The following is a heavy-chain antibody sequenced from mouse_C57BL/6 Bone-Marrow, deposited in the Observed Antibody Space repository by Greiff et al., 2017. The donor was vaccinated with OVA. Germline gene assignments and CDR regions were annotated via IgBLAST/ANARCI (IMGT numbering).Heavy chain of an antibody. V-gene: IGHV1-67*01. J-gene: IGHJ1*03. CDR1: GYTFTDYA. CDR2: ISTYYGDA. CDR3: ARDRGWYFDV. Sequence: LQESGPELVRPGVSVKISRKGSGYTFTDYAMHWVKQSHAKSLEWIGVISTYYGDASYNQKFKDQATMTVDKSSSTAYMELARLTSEDSAVYYCARDRGWYFDVWGTGTTVTVSS.